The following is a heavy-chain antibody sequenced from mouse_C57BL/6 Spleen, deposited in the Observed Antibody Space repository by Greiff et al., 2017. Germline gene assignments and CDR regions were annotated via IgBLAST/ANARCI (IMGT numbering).Heavy chain of an antibody. J-gene: IGHJ3*01. CDR2: ISSGGDYI. Sequence: EVKVVESGEGLVKPGGSLKLSCAASGFTFSSYAMSWVRQTPEKRLEWVAYISSGGDYIYYADTVKGRFTISRDNARNTLYLQMSSLKSEDTAMXYCTREDYGSSYESSYWGQGTLVTVSA. CDR3: TREDYGSSYESSY. V-gene: IGHV5-9-1*02. D-gene: IGHD1-1*01. CDR1: GFTFSSYA.